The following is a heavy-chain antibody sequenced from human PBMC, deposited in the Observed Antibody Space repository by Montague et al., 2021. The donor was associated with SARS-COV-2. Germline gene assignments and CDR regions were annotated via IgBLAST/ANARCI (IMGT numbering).Heavy chain of an antibody. CDR1: GDSDSSNSVT. CDR3: ARERWAVGVSFDY. Sequence: CAISGDSDSSNSVTWQWNRQSPSSDPEWLGRTYYRSRWTNDYAVSVRSRIIINPDTSTNQFSLQLSSVTPEDTAVYFCARERWAVGVSFDYWGQGTLVTVSS. CDR2: TYYRSRWTN. J-gene: IGHJ4*02. V-gene: IGHV6-1*01. D-gene: IGHD6-19*01.